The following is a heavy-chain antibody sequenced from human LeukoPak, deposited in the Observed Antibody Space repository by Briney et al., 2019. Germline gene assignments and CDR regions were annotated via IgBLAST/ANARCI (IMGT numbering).Heavy chain of an antibody. CDR3: ASCIDLGIVGATSLFEY. CDR2: IFYSGTA. D-gene: IGHD1-26*01. V-gene: IGHV4-59*01. CDR1: VDSMRSYY. Sequence: PSETLSLTCTVSVDSMRSYYWIWIRQSPGKGLEGIGYIFYSGTATYNPSLQSRVTFAIDTSKNQFSLRLTSVTAADTAVYYCASCIDLGIVGATSLFEYWGQGTPVAVSS. J-gene: IGHJ4*02.